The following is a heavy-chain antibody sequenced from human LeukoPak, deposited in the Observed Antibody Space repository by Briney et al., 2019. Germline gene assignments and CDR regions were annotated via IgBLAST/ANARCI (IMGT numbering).Heavy chain of an antibody. CDR1: GGSISSYY. D-gene: IGHD2-2*01. J-gene: IGHJ6*03. Sequence: SETLSLTCTVSGGSISSYYWSWIRQPPGKGLEWIGYIYTSGSTNYNPSLKSRVTISVDTSKNQFSLKLSSVTAADTAVYYCARAIVVVPAATAEWHYYYYMDVWGKGITVTVSS. V-gene: IGHV4-4*09. CDR3: ARAIVVVPAATAEWHYYYYMDV. CDR2: IYTSGST.